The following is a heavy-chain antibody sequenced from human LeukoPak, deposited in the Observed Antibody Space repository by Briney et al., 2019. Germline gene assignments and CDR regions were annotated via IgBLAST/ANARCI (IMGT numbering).Heavy chain of an antibody. CDR2: ISGSGGTT. J-gene: IGHJ4*02. Sequence: GGSLRLSCAASGFTFSDYYMSWVRQAPGKGLEWVSAISGSGGTTYYADSVKGRFTISRDNSKSTVSLHMNSLRAEDTAVYYCAKDGDVVVPGAFPEHWGQGTLVTVSS. CDR3: AKDGDVVVPGAFPEH. D-gene: IGHD2-2*01. V-gene: IGHV3-23*01. CDR1: GFTFSDYY.